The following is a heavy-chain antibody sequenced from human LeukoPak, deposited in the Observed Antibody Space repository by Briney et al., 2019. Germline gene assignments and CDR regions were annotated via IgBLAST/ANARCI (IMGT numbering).Heavy chain of an antibody. J-gene: IGHJ6*02. Sequence: PGGSLRLSCAASGFTFSSNYMSWVRQAPGKGLEWVSVIYSGGSTYYADSVKGRFTISRDNSKNTLYLQMNSLRAEDTAVYYCARPYYDILTGPYYYGMDVWGQGTTVTVSS. CDR2: IYSGGST. V-gene: IGHV3-53*01. D-gene: IGHD3-9*01. CDR3: ARPYYDILTGPYYYGMDV. CDR1: GFTFSSNY.